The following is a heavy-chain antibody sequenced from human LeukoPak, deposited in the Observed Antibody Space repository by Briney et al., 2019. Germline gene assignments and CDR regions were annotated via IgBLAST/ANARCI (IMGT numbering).Heavy chain of an antibody. V-gene: IGHV3-30*18. J-gene: IGHJ6*02. CDR2: ISYDGSNK. CDR1: GFTFSSYG. CDR3: AKEGVYYYYGMDV. Sequence: PGRSLRLPCAASGFTFSSYGMHWVRQAPGKGLEWVAVISYDGSNKYYADSVKGRFTISRDNSKNTLYLQMNSLRAEDTAVYYCAKEGVYYYYGMDVWGQGTTVTVSS.